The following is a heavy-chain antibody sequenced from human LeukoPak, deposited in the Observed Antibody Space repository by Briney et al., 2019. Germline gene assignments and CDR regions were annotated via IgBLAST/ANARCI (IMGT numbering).Heavy chain of an antibody. D-gene: IGHD2-15*01. V-gene: IGHV3-7*01. CDR3: AGGQGWHFDL. J-gene: IGHJ2*01. CDR1: GITFSSLW. Sequence: GGSLRLSCAASGITFSSLWMSWFRQAPGKGLEWVADIKHDGTEEHYVASVKGRFTISRDNAKLYLQMNSLRAEDTAMYYCAGGQGWHFDLWGRGTLITVSS. CDR2: IKHDGTEE.